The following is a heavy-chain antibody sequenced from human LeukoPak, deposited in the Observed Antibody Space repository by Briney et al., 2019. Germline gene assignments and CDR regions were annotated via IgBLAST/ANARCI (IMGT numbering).Heavy chain of an antibody. D-gene: IGHD3-22*01. V-gene: IGHV3-15*01. CDR2: IKSIGDGGTT. Sequence: PGGSLRLSCAASGLAFRNAWMRWVRQAPGKGLEWVGRIKSIGDGGTTYYASPLKGIFTLSRDDSENTLYLQMDSLKTEDTAVYYCSTDLTYYDSNAYYYPDNWFDPWGQGTLVTVSS. CDR1: GLAFRNAW. CDR3: STDLTYYDSNAYYYPDNWFDP. J-gene: IGHJ5*02.